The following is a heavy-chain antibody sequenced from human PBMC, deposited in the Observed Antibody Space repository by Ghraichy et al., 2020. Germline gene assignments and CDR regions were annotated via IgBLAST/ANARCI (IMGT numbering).Heavy chain of an antibody. CDR1: GFTLRSHW. V-gene: IGHV3-7*01. CDR3: ARDTSSAAANTLGYFQQ. Sequence: GGSLRLSCAASGFTLRSHWMSWVRQAPGKGLEWVANINQEGSEKNYVDSVKGRFTISRDNAKNSLYLQMNSLRAEDTAVYFSARDTSSAAANTLGYFQQWGPGTLVIVSS. J-gene: IGHJ1*01. D-gene: IGHD6-13*01. CDR2: INQEGSEK.